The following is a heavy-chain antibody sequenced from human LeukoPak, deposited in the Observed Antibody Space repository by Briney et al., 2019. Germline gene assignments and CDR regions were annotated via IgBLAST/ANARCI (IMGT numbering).Heavy chain of an antibody. V-gene: IGHV1-2*02. CDR3: ARDGDYGTGSYYRGGIDS. D-gene: IGHD3-10*01. Sequence: ASVTLSCKTSGYSFTAFYIHWVRQAPGQGLEWMGWIHPRRGDTNYAQKFQGRVTMTRDTSISTAYLDLSSLRSDDAAVYYCARDGDYGTGSYYRGGIDSWGEG. CDR1: GYSFTAFY. J-gene: IGHJ4*02. CDR2: IHPRRGDT.